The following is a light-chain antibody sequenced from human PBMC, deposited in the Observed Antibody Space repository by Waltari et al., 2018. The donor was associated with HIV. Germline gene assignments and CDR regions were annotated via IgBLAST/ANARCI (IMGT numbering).Light chain of an antibody. Sequence: QSVLTQPPSVSGAPGQRVTISCTGSSSNIGAGFDVHWYQQLPGTAPKLLIYGNSKRPSGVPARFSGPKSGTSASLAITGLQAEDEADYYCQSYDASLSGVIFGGGTELTVL. CDR2: GNS. CDR1: SSNIGAGFD. V-gene: IGLV1-40*01. CDR3: QSYDASLSGVI. J-gene: IGLJ2*01.